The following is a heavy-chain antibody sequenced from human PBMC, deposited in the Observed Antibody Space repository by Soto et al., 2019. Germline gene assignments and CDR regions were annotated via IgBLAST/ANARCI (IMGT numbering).Heavy chain of an antibody. CDR1: GFTVSSNY. D-gene: IGHD3-10*01. V-gene: IGHV3-53*01. CDR2: SYSGGRT. J-gene: IGHJ5*02. CDR3: ARGYGAGSYFSDH. Sequence: GGSLRLSCAAPGFTVSSNYMSWVRQAPGKGLEWVSGSYSGGRTYFADSVKGRFTISRDSFTNMLYLQMDSLRAEDTAVYFCARGYGAGSYFSDHWGQGTLVTVSS.